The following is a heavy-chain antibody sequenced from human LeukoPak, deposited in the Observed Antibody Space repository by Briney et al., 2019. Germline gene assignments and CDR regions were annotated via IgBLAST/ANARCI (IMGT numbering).Heavy chain of an antibody. Sequence: GASVKVSCKAFGYTFTSYGISWVRQAPGQGLEWMGWISAYNGNTNYAQKLQGRVTMTTDTSTSTAYMELRSLRSDDTAVYYCARAYYDSSADTFDYWGQGTLVTVSS. D-gene: IGHD3-22*01. V-gene: IGHV1-18*01. CDR3: ARAYYDSSADTFDY. CDR2: ISAYNGNT. CDR1: GYTFTSYG. J-gene: IGHJ4*02.